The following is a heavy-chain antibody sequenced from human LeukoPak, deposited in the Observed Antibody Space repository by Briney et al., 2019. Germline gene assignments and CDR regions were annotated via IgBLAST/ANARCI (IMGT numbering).Heavy chain of an antibody. CDR2: IYYSGNT. CDR1: GVSLSSSNSY. J-gene: IGHJ4*02. V-gene: IGHV4-39*01. D-gene: IGHD3/OR15-3a*01. Sequence: PSETLSLTCTVSGVSLSSSNSYWGWLRQPPGTGLEWIGSIYYSGNTYYNASLKSQVSISIDTSKNQFSLRLTSVTAADTAVYYCARQTGSGLFILPGGQGTLVTVSS. CDR3: ARQTGSGLFILP.